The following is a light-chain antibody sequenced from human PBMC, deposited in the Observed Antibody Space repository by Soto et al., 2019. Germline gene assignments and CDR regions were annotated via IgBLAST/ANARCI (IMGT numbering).Light chain of an antibody. CDR2: KAS. J-gene: IGKJ1*01. CDR3: QQYAGSPRT. Sequence: DIQMTQSPSTLSGSVGDRVTITCRASQTISSWLAWYQQKPGKAPKLLIYKASTLKSGVPSRFSGSGSGTEFTLTISSLQPDDFAVYYCQQYAGSPRTFGQGTKVDIK. V-gene: IGKV1-5*03. CDR1: QTISSW.